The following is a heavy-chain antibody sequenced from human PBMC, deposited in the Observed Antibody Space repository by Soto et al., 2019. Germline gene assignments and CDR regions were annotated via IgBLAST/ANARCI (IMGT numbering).Heavy chain of an antibody. CDR2: IYYSGST. CDR1: GGSISSYY. J-gene: IGHJ4*02. CDR3: ARRWGDYFDY. V-gene: IGHV4-59*08. Sequence: QVQLQESGPGLVKPSETLSLTCTVSGGSISSYYWSWIRQPPGKGLEWIGYIYYSGSTNYNPSLKSLVTISVHTSKNQFSLKLSLKLSSVTAADTAVYYCARRWGDYFDYWGQGTLVTVSS. D-gene: IGHD3-16*01.